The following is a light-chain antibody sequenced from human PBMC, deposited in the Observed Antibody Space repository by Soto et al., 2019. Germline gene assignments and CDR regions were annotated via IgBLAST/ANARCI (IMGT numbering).Light chain of an antibody. CDR1: SSDVGGYNY. CDR3: SSYTSSSTLV. Sequence: QSALTQPASVSGSPGQSITISCTGTSSDVGGYNYVSWYQQHPGTAPKLMIFEVTNRPSGVSNRFSGSESGNTASLTISGLQAEDEADYYCSSYTSSSTLVFGGGTKVTVL. CDR2: EVT. J-gene: IGLJ3*02. V-gene: IGLV2-14*01.